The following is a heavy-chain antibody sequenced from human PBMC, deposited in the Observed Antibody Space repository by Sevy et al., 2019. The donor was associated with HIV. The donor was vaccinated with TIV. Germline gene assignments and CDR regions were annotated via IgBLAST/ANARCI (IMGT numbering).Heavy chain of an antibody. CDR3: ARDGGNSVKWYPLY. CDR1: GFAFSTHA. J-gene: IGHJ4*01. D-gene: IGHD2-2*01. V-gene: IGHV3-30-3*01. Sequence: GGSLRLSCAASGFAFSTHAMHWVRQAPAKGLEWVAVISYEGTETFYAASVEGRFTISRDNSKNMLSLQINSLRPEDTAVYYCARDGGNSVKWYPLYWGHGTLVTVSS. CDR2: ISYEGTET.